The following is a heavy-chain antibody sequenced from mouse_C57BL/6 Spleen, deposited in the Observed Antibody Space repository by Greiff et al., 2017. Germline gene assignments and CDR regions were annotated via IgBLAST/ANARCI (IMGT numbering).Heavy chain of an antibody. V-gene: IGHV5-4*01. CDR3: ARDEGYDGYTWFAY. J-gene: IGHJ3*01. Sequence: EVKLQESGGGLVKPGGSLKLSCAASGFTFSSYAMSWVRQTPEKRLEWVATISDGGSYTYYPDNVKGRFTISRDNAKNNLYLQMSQLKSEDTAMYYCARDEGYDGYTWFAYWGQGTLVTVSA. CDR1: GFTFSSYA. D-gene: IGHD2-3*01. CDR2: ISDGGSYT.